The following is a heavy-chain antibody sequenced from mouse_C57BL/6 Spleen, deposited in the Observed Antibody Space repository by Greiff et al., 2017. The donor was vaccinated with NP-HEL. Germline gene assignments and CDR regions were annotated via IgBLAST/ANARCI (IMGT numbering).Heavy chain of an antibody. J-gene: IGHJ3*01. Sequence: QVQLKQPGAELVKPGASVKLSCKASGYTFTSYWMHWVKQRPGQGLEWIGMIHPNSGSTNYNEKFKSKATLTVDKSSSTAYMQLSSLTSEDSAVYYCARRYDYGGDAWFAYWGQGTLVTVSA. D-gene: IGHD2-4*01. CDR2: IHPNSGST. CDR3: ARRYDYGGDAWFAY. V-gene: IGHV1-64*01. CDR1: GYTFTSYW.